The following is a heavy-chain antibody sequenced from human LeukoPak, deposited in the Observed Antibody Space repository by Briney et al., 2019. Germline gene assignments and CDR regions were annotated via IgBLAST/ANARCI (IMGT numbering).Heavy chain of an antibody. J-gene: IGHJ6*03. D-gene: IGHD6-13*01. V-gene: IGHV4-39*01. CDR3: ATLKAAAVYYYYTDV. CDR2: FYYSGST. CDR1: GGSISSTSYY. Sequence: SETLSLTCIVSGGSISSTSYYWGWIRQPPGKGLEWIGSFYYSGSTYYNPSLKSRVTISVDSSKNQFSLKLSSVTAADTALYYCATLKAAAVYYYYTDVWGKGTTVTVSS.